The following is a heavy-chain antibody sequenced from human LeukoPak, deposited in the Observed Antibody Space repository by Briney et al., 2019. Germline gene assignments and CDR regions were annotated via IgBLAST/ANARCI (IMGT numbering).Heavy chain of an antibody. Sequence: GGSLRLSCAASGFTVSSNEMSWVRQAPGKGLEWVSSISGGSTYYADSRKGRFTISRDNSKNTLHLQMNSLRAEDTAVYYCKKDQRPPYSGCYYSSRGQGTLVTVSS. CDR3: KKDQRPPYSGCYYSS. D-gene: IGHD1-26*01. V-gene: IGHV3-38-3*01. CDR1: GFTVSSNE. J-gene: IGHJ4*02. CDR2: ISGGST.